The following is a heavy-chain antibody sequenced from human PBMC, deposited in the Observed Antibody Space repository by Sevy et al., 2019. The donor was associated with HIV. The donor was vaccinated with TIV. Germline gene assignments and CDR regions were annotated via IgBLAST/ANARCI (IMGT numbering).Heavy chain of an antibody. J-gene: IGHJ4*02. CDR3: ARHIAIVGATGFDY. D-gene: IGHD1-26*01. Sequence: SAKGRFTISRDNAKKSLSLQMSSLRDEDTAMYYCARHIAIVGATGFDYWGQGTLVTVSS. V-gene: IGHV3-48*02.